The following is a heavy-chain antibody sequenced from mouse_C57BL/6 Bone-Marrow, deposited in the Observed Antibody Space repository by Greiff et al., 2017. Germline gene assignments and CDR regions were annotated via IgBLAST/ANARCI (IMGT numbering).Heavy chain of an antibody. V-gene: IGHV1-81*01. D-gene: IGHD1-1*01. Sequence: VHLVESGAELARPGASVKLSCKASGYTFTSYGISWVKQRTGQGLEWIGEIYPRSGNTYYNETFKGKATLTADKSSSTAYMELRSLTSEDSAVYFCASAGTTLVADYWGQGTTLTVSS. CDR2: IYPRSGNT. J-gene: IGHJ2*01. CDR1: GYTFTSYG. CDR3: ASAGTTLVADY.